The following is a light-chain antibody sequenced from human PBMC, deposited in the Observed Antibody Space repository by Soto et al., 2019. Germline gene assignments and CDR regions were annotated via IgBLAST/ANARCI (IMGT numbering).Light chain of an antibody. CDR3: LLYYDWPTWT. Sequence: EIVMTQSPATLSVSPGERATLSCRASQSISSNLAWYQQKPGQAPRLLISAASTRATGVPARFSGSRSGTEFTLSISSLQSEDCAAYYFLLYYDWPTWTFGQGTKVQIK. V-gene: IGKV3-15*01. CDR1: QSISSN. J-gene: IGKJ1*01. CDR2: AAS.